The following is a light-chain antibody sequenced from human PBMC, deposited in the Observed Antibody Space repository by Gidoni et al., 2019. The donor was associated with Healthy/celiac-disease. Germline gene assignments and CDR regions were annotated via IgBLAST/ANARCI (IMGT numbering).Light chain of an antibody. CDR3: SSYTSSSTGV. V-gene: IGLV2-14*01. J-gene: IGLJ3*02. CDR2: DVS. Sequence: QSALTQPASVSGSPGQSITIPCTGTISDVGGYNYVSWYQQHPGKAPKLMIYDVSNRPSGVSNRFSGSKSGNTASLTISGLQAEDEADYYCSSYTSSSTGVFGGGTKLTVL. CDR1: ISDVGGYNY.